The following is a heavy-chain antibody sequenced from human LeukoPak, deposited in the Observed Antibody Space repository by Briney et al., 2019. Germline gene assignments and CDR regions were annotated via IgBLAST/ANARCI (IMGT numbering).Heavy chain of an antibody. D-gene: IGHD3-22*01. V-gene: IGHV1-69*13. CDR1: GGTFSTHA. J-gene: IGHJ4*02. CDR2: IIPLFRTP. Sequence: SVKVSCKTSGGTFSTHAINWVRQAPGQGLEWLGGIIPLFRTPKYAQKFQGRVSITADESTSTVYTQLSSLRSEDTAVYFCARGLSDETSGYFSDWGQGTLVTVSS. CDR3: ARGLSDETSGYFSD.